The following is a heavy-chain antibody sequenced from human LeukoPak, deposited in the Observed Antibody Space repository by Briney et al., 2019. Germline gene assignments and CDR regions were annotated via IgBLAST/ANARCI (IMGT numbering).Heavy chain of an antibody. D-gene: IGHD6-13*01. Sequence: SVKVSCKASGGTFSGYAISWVRQAPGQGLEWMGGIIPIFGTANYAQKFQGRVTITTDESTSTAYMELSSLRSEDTAVYYCARMSSSWYGPFDYWGQGTLVTVSS. J-gene: IGHJ4*02. CDR2: IIPIFGTA. V-gene: IGHV1-69*05. CDR3: ARMSSSWYGPFDY. CDR1: GGTFSGYA.